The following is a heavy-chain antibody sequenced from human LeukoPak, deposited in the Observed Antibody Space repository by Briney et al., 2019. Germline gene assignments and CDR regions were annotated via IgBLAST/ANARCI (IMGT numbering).Heavy chain of an antibody. J-gene: IGHJ4*02. D-gene: IGHD3-10*01. V-gene: IGHV6-1*01. CDR2: TYYRSKWYH. CDR3: ARETNSRSGI. CDR1: GDSVSSNSAA. Sequence: SQTLSVSCAISGDSVSSNSAAWNWIRQSPSRGLEWLGRTYYRSKWYHDYAVSLRSRITINPDTSKNQFSLQLDSVTPEDTAVYYCARETNSRSGIWGQGTLVAASS.